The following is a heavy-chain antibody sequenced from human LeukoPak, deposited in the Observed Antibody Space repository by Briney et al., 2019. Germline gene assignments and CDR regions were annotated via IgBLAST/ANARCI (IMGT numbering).Heavy chain of an antibody. J-gene: IGHJ6*02. Sequence: SVKVSCKASGGTFSSYDISWVRQAPGQGLEWMGGITPIFGTAKYAQKFQGRVTITAVESMSTAYMELSSLRSEDTAVYYCARPICSSTSCYSYYYYYGMDVWGQGTTVTVSS. CDR2: ITPIFGTA. CDR3: ARPICSSTSCYSYYYYYGMDV. D-gene: IGHD2-2*02. V-gene: IGHV1-69*13. CDR1: GGTFSSYD.